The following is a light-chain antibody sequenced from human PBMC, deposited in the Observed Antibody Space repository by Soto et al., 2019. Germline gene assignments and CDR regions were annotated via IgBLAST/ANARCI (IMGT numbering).Light chain of an antibody. J-gene: IGLJ3*02. Sequence: QSALTQPPSASGSPGQSVTISCTGTSSDVGGYNYVSWYQQHPGKAPKLMIYEVSKRPSGVPDRFSGSKSGNTASLTVSGLQAEDEADYYCSSWAGDYAHWVFGGGTKLTVL. CDR2: EVS. V-gene: IGLV2-8*01. CDR3: SSWAGDYAHWV. CDR1: SSDVGGYNY.